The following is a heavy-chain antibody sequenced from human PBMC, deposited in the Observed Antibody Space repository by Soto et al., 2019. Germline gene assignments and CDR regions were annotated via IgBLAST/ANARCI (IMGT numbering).Heavy chain of an antibody. CDR2: IVVDSNTA. CDR1: GSTFNNFA. J-gene: IGHJ4*02. V-gene: IGHV1-69*06. Sequence: QVGLLQAGSEVKEPGSSVRVSCQVSGSTFNNFAFSWVRQAPGHGPEWMGGIVVDSNTAEYSQRLQDRVTITADTSNDTLYMELGSLTFEDTAVYYCARAIKRWEVNYYFDFWGQGTLVTVSS. CDR3: ARAIKRWEVNYYFDF. D-gene: IGHD1-26*01.